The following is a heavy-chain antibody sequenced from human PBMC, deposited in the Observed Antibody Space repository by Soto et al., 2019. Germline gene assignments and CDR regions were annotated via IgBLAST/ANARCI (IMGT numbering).Heavy chain of an antibody. CDR1: GFRFSSYA. V-gene: IGHV3-23*01. D-gene: IGHD2-2*01. Sequence: PGGSLRLSCAASGFRFSSYAMNWVRQAPGRGLGWVSSLRDSGGRPYYADSVKGRFTMSRDNSKNMLYLQMNSLRAEDTAVYYCAKDYCTSPSCSFDYWGQGVLVTVSS. CDR2: LRDSGGRP. CDR3: AKDYCTSPSCSFDY. J-gene: IGHJ4*02.